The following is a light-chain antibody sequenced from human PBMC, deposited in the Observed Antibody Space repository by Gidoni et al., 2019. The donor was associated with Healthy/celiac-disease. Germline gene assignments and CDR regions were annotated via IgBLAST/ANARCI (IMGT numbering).Light chain of an antibody. CDR3: QTGGTGIRV. J-gene: IGLJ3*02. Sequence: QLVLTQSPSASASLGASVKLNCTLGSGHSSYAIALHQQQPEKAPRYLMKLNSDGSHSKGDGIPDHFAGSSAGAERYLTIASHQSEDEADYYCQTGGTGIRVFGGGTKLTVL. CDR1: SGHSSYA. V-gene: IGLV4-69*01. CDR2: LNSDGSH.